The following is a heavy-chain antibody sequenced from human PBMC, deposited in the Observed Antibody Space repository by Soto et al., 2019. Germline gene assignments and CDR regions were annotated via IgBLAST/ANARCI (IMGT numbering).Heavy chain of an antibody. V-gene: IGHV1-18*01. CDR1: GYTFTSYG. CDR2: ISAYNGNT. D-gene: IGHD3-10*01. Sequence: QVQLVQSGAEVKKPGASVKVSCKASGYTFTSYGISWVRQAPGQGLEWMGWISAYNGNTNYAQKLQGRVTMXKXTPXSTAYMELRSLRSDDTAVYYCAGDKGDGSGSYYGYWGQGTLVTVSS. CDR3: AGDKGDGSGSYYGY. J-gene: IGHJ4*02.